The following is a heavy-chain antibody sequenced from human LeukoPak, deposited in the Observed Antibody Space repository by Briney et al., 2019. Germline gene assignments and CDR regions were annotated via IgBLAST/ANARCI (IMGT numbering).Heavy chain of an antibody. J-gene: IGHJ4*02. CDR1: GGSFSGYY. CDR3: AKAGELSLYGEDY. Sequence: ETLSLTCAVYGGSFSGYYWSWVRQAPGKGLEWVSAISGSGGSTYYADSVKGRFTISRDNSKNTLYLQMNSLRAEDTAVYYCAKAGELSLYGEDYWGQGTLVTVSS. CDR2: ISGSGGST. D-gene: IGHD3-16*02. V-gene: IGHV3-23*01.